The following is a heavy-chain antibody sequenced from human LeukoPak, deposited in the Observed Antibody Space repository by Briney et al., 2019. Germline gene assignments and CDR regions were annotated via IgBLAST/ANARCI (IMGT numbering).Heavy chain of an antibody. CDR1: GYTFTGYY. CDR2: INPNSGGT. J-gene: IGHJ5*02. Sequence: ASVKVSCKASGYTFTGYYMHWVRQAPGQGLEWMGWINPNSGGTNYAQKFQGRVTMTRDTSISTAYMELSRLRSDGTAVYYCASTPPWIQLYWFDPWGQGTLVAVSS. V-gene: IGHV1-2*02. CDR3: ASTPPWIQLYWFDP. D-gene: IGHD5-18*01.